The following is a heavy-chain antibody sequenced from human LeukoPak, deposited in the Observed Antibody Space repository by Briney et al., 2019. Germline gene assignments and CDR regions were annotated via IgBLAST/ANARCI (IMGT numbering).Heavy chain of an antibody. CDR1: GFIFSNSA. D-gene: IGHD6-19*01. V-gene: IGHV3-30*18. Sequence: PGGSLRLSCAASGFIFSNSAMHWVRQAPGKGLEWVAVISYDGSNKYYADSVKGRFTIFRDNSKNTLYLQMNSLRAEDTAVYYCAKDIEEWLVKGGGCFDYWGQGTLVTVSS. CDR2: ISYDGSNK. J-gene: IGHJ4*02. CDR3: AKDIEEWLVKGGGCFDY.